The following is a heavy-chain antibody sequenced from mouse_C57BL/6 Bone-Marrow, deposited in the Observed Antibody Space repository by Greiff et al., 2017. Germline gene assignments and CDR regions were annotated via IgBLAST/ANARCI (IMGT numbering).Heavy chain of an antibody. CDR3: AADYAAY. D-gene: IGHD2-4*01. V-gene: IGHV1-4*01. CDR1: GYTFTSYT. CDR2: INPSSGYT. J-gene: IGHJ3*01. Sequence: VQLQESGAELARPGASVKMSCKASGYTFTSYTMPWVKQRPGQGLEWIGYINPSSGYTKYNQKFKDKATLTADKASSTAYMQLSSLTSEDSAVXYCAADYAAYWGQGTLVTVSA.